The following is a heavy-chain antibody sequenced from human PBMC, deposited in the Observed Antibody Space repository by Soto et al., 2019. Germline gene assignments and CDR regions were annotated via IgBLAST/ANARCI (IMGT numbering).Heavy chain of an antibody. J-gene: IGHJ4*02. V-gene: IGHV1-69*08. CDR3: AGDVDSGYDSPGSDFDY. D-gene: IGHD5-12*01. CDR2: IIPLLGIA. CDR1: GGTFSSYT. Sequence: QVQLVQSGAEVKKPGSSVKVSCKASGGTFSSYTISWVRQAPGQGLEWMGRIIPLLGIANYAQKFQGRVTITADKSTSTAYMELSSLGSEDTAVYYCAGDVDSGYDSPGSDFDYWGQGALVTVSS.